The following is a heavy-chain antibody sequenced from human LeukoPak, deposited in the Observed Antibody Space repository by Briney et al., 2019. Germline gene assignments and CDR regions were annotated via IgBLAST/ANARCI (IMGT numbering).Heavy chain of an antibody. J-gene: IGHJ4*02. Sequence: GGSLRLSCAASGFTFSINWMSWVRQAPGKGLEWVANIKQDGSEKYYVDSVKGRFTISRDNAKNSLYLQMNSLRAEDTAVYYCASGGQYSSSNFDYWGQGTLVTVSS. CDR1: GFTFSINW. D-gene: IGHD6-6*01. CDR2: IKQDGSEK. CDR3: ASGGQYSSSNFDY. V-gene: IGHV3-7*01.